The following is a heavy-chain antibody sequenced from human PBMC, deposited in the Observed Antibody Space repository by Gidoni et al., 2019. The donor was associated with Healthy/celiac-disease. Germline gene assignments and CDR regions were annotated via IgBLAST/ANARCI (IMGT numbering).Heavy chain of an antibody. CDR1: GFSLSTRGVG. J-gene: IGHJ5*02. CDR2: IYWNDDK. V-gene: IGHV2-5*01. Sequence: QITLKESGPTLVKPTQTLTLTCTFSGFSLSTRGVGVGWVRQPPGKALEWLALIYWNDDKRYSPSLKSRLTITKDTSKNQVVLTMTNMDPVDTATYYCAHRPVWFGVVIQNWFDPWGQGTLVTVSS. CDR3: AHRPVWFGVVIQNWFDP. D-gene: IGHD3-3*01.